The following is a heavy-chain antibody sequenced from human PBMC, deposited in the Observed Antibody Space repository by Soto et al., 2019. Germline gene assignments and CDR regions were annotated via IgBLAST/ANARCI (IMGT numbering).Heavy chain of an antibody. CDR2: IWYDGSNK. Sequence: GGSLRLSCAASGFTFSSYGMHWVRQAPGKGLEWVAVIWYDGSNKYYADSVKGRFTISRDNSKNTLYLQMNSLRAEDTAVYYCARDPKGSYYDYVWGSYPHFDYWGQGTLVTVSS. D-gene: IGHD3-16*01. J-gene: IGHJ4*02. CDR3: ARDPKGSYYDYVWGSYPHFDY. V-gene: IGHV3-33*01. CDR1: GFTFSSYG.